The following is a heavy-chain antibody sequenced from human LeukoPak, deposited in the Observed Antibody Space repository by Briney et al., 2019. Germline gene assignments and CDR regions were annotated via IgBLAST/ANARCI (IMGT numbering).Heavy chain of an antibody. V-gene: IGHV1-69*04. CDR2: IIPIFGIA. D-gene: IGHD2-15*01. CDR3: ARLSDCSGGSCYSYYYYGMDV. J-gene: IGHJ6*02. Sequence: ASVKVSCKASGGTFSSYAINWVRQAPGQGLEWMGRIIPIFGIANYAQKFQGRVTITADKSTSTAYMELSSLRSEDTAVYYCARLSDCSGGSCYSYYYYGMDVWGQGTTVTVSS. CDR1: GGTFSSYA.